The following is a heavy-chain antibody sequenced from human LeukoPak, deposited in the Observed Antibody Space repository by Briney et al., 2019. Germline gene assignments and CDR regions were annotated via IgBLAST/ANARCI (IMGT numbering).Heavy chain of an antibody. CDR2: IKEDGSIE. V-gene: IGHV3-7*01. CDR1: GFTFSNYW. D-gene: IGHD5-24*01. CDR3: VTQQLAPP. Sequence: PGGSLRLSCAASGFTFSNYWMSCVRQAPGKGLEWVANIKEDGSIEDYVDSVKGRFTVSRDNAKNSLYLQMNSLRAEDTAVYYCVTQQLAPPWGQGTLVTVSS. J-gene: IGHJ5*02.